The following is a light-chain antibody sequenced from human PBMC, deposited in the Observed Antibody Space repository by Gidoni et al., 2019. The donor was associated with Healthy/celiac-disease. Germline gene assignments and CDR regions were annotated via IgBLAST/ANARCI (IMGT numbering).Light chain of an antibody. V-gene: IGKV3-11*01. J-gene: IGKJ4*01. CDR1: QSVSSY. CDR2: DAS. Sequence: EMVLTQSPATLSLSPGERATLSCRASQSVSSYLAWYQQKPGQAPRLLIYDASNRATGIPARFSGSGSGTDFTLTISSLEPEDLAVYYCQQRSNWPPALTFGGXTKVEIK. CDR3: QQRSNWPPALT.